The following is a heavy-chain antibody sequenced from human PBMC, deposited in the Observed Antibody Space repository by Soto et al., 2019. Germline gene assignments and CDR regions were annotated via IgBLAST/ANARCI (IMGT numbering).Heavy chain of an antibody. Sequence: ESGGGLVQPGGSLRLSCAASGFTFSGYWMSWVRQAPGKGLEWVATVEEDGSTKYYVDSVTGRFTISRDNAKNSLYLQMNSLRAEDTAVYYFASPASTGTKRPDYWGQGTLVIVSS. CDR1: GFTFSGYW. J-gene: IGHJ4*02. CDR3: ASPASTGTKRPDY. D-gene: IGHD1-1*01. CDR2: VEEDGSTK. V-gene: IGHV3-7*01.